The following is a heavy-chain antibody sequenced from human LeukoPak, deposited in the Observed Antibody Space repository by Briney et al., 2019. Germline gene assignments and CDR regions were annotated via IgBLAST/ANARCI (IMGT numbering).Heavy chain of an antibody. V-gene: IGHV1-2*04. J-gene: IGHJ5*02. Sequence: ASVKLSCKASGYTFTGYYMHWVRQAPGQGLEWMGWINPNSGGTNYAQKFQGWVTMTRDTSISTAYMELSRLRSDDTAVYYCARDSTGSGSYWFDPWGQGTLVTVSS. CDR2: INPNSGGT. CDR1: GYTFTGYY. D-gene: IGHD3-10*01. CDR3: ARDSTGSGSYWFDP.